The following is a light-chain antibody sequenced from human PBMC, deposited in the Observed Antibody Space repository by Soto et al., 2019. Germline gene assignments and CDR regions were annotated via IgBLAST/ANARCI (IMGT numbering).Light chain of an antibody. Sequence: DIQMTQSPSTLSASVGDRFTITCRSSQTIDSWFAWYQQRPGNPPNLLIYKASTLASGVPSRFSGSGSGTEFTLTINSLQPDDFATYYCQQYHIYSGTFGQGTKVDI. V-gene: IGKV1-5*03. CDR1: QTIDSW. J-gene: IGKJ1*01. CDR3: QQYHIYSGT. CDR2: KAS.